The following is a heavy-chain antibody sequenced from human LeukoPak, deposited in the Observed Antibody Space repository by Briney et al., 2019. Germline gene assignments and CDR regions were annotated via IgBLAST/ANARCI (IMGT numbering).Heavy chain of an antibody. CDR2: MYYSGNS. Sequence: PSQTLSLTCTVSGDSVSGGAYYWSWIRQHPGKGLEWIGYMYYSGNSYYNPSLKSRVTISVDTSKNQFSLKPSSVTAADTAVYYCARWQNWDTGGYFDYWGQGTLVTVSS. J-gene: IGHJ4*02. CDR3: ARWQNWDTGGYFDY. D-gene: IGHD7-27*01. V-gene: IGHV4-31*03. CDR1: GDSVSGGAYY.